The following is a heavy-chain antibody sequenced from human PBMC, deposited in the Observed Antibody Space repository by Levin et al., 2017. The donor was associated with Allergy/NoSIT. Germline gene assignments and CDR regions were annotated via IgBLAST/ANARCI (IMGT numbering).Heavy chain of an antibody. J-gene: IGHJ6*02. CDR1: GYTLTELS. Sequence: GESLKISCKVSGYTLTELSMHWVRQAPGKGLEWMGGFDPEDGETIYAQKFQGRVTMTEDTSTDTAYMELSSLRSEDTAVYYCATLSLDIAARKPHYYYGMDVWGQGTTVTVSS. CDR3: ATLSLDIAARKPHYYYGMDV. V-gene: IGHV1-24*01. CDR2: FDPEDGET. D-gene: IGHD6-13*01.